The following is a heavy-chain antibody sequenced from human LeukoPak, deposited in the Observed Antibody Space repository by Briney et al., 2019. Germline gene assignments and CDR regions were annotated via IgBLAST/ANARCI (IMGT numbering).Heavy chain of an antibody. CDR2: INHSGST. Sequence: SETLSLTCTVSGGSISSYYWSWIRQPPGKGLEWIGEINHSGSTNYNPSLKSRVTISVDTSKNQFSLKLSSVTAADTAVYYCARLSVTTVYFDYWGQGTLVTVSS. V-gene: IGHV4-34*01. CDR3: ARLSVTTVYFDY. D-gene: IGHD4-17*01. CDR1: GGSISSYY. J-gene: IGHJ4*02.